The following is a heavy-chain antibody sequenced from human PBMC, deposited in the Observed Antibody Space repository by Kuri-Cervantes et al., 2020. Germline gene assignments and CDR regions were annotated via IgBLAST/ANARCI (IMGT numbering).Heavy chain of an antibody. J-gene: IGHJ6*02. V-gene: IGHV1-69*04. CDR2: IIPILGIA. Sequence: SVKVSCKAPGYTFKNDAISWVRQAPGQGLEWMGRIIPILGIANYAQKFQGRVTITADKSTSTAYMELSSLRSEDTAVYYCARGDCSGGSCYSRGPYYYYGMDVWGQGTTVTVSS. CDR1: GYTFKNDA. D-gene: IGHD2-15*01. CDR3: ARGDCSGGSCYSRGPYYYYGMDV.